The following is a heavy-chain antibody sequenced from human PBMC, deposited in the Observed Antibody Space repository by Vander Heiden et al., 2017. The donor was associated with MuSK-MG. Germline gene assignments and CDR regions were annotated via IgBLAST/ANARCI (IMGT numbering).Heavy chain of an antibody. V-gene: IGHV3-33*01. Sequence: SSYGMHWVRQAPGKGLEWVAVIWYDGSNKYYADSVKGRFTISRDNSKNTLYLQMNSLRAEDTAVYYCARDLQIMVRGVITAYDAFDIWGQGTMVTVSS. CDR1: SSYG. CDR2: IWYDGSNK. D-gene: IGHD3-10*01. CDR3: ARDLQIMVRGVITAYDAFDI. J-gene: IGHJ3*02.